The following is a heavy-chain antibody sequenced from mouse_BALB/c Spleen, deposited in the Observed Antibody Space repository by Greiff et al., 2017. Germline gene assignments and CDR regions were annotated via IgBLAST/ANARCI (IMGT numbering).Heavy chain of an antibody. D-gene: IGHD1-1*02. CDR1: GYTFSSYW. V-gene: IGHV1-9*01. J-gene: IGHJ4*01. Sequence: VQLQQSGAALMKPGASVKISCKATGYTFSSYWIEWVKQRPGHGLEWIGEILPGSGSTNYNEKFKGKATFTADTSSNTAYMQLSSLTSEDSAVYYCARRDYGRAMDYWGQGTSVTVSS. CDR3: ARRDYGRAMDY. CDR2: ILPGSGST.